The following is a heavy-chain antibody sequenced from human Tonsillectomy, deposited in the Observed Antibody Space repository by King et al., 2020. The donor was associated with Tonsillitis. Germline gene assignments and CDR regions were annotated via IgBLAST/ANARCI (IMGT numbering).Heavy chain of an antibody. D-gene: IGHD2-15*01. CDR1: GFTFSSYA. Sequence: VQLVESGGGSVQPGGSLRLSCAASGFTFSSYAMGWVRQAPGEGLEWGSVISGSGGSTYYADSVKGRFTISRDNSKNTLYLQMNSLRAEDTAEYYCAKEHSYCSGGSCYFFDYWGQGTLVTVSS. J-gene: IGHJ4*02. CDR2: ISGSGGST. V-gene: IGHV3-23*04. CDR3: AKEHSYCSGGSCYFFDY.